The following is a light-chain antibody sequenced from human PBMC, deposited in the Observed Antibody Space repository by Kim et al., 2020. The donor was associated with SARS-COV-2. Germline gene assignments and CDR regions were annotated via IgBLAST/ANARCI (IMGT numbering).Light chain of an antibody. CDR3: QSYDSSNWV. J-gene: IGLJ3*02. V-gene: IGLV6-57*01. CDR2: EDN. Sequence: GKTVTISCTRSSGSIASNYVQWYPQRPGSSPTTVFYEDNQRPSGVPDRFSGSIDSSSNSASLTISGLKTEDEADYYCQSYDSSNWVFGGGTQLTVL. CDR1: SGSIASNY.